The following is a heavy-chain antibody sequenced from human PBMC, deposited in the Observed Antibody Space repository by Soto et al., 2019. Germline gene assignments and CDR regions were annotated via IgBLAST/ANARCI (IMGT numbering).Heavy chain of an antibody. D-gene: IGHD2-15*01. CDR2: ISSSSSYI. CDR1: GFTFSSYS. J-gene: IGHJ6*03. V-gene: IGHV3-21*01. CDR3: ARAPRVDYYYYYMDV. Sequence: SLRLSCAASGFTFSSYSMNWVRQAPGKGLEWVSSISSSSSYIYYADSVKGRFTISRDNAKNSLYLQMNSLRAEDTAVYYCARAPRVDYYYYYMDVWGKGTTVTVSS.